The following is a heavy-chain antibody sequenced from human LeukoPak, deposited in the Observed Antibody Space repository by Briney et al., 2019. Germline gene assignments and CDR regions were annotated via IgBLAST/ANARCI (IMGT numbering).Heavy chain of an antibody. V-gene: IGHV4-59*08. CDR3: ARHGPRAVAGYFDY. D-gene: IGHD6-19*01. CDR2: IYYSGST. CDR1: VDSISSYY. Sequence: SETLSLTCTVSVDSISSYYWSWIRQSPGKGLEWIGYIYYSGSTYYNPSLTSRVTISVDTSKNQFSLRLTSVAAAATAVYYCARHGPRAVAGYFDYWGQGTLVTVSS. J-gene: IGHJ4*02.